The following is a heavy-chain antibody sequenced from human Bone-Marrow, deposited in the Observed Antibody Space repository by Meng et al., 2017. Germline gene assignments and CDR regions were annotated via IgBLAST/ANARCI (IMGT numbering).Heavy chain of an antibody. CDR1: GYTFTGYY. Sequence: ASVKVSCKASGYTFTGYYMHWVRQAPGQGLEWMGRINPNSGGTNYAQKFQGRVTMTRDTSISTDYMELTRLRSDDTAVYYCARDELVRGVVDWGQGTLVTVSS. J-gene: IGHJ4*02. CDR3: ARDELVRGVVD. V-gene: IGHV1-2*06. D-gene: IGHD3-10*01. CDR2: INPNSGGT.